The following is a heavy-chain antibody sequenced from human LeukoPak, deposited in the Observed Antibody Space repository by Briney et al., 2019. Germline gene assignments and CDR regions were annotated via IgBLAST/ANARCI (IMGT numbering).Heavy chain of an antibody. CDR3: ARDSRDGYNKIPFDY. Sequence: ASVKVSCKASGYTFTSYAMNWVRQAPGQGLEWMGWINTNTGNPTYAQGFTGRFVFSLDTSVSTAYLQISSLKAEDTAVYYCARDSRDGYNKIPFDYWGQGTLVTVSS. V-gene: IGHV7-4-1*02. D-gene: IGHD5-24*01. CDR1: GYTFTSYA. J-gene: IGHJ4*02. CDR2: INTNTGNP.